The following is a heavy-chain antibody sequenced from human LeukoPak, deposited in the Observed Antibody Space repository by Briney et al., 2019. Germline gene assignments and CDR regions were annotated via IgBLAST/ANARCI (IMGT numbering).Heavy chain of an antibody. D-gene: IGHD1-26*01. CDR3: ARGATRNYFDY. V-gene: IGHV3-7*01. CDR2: IKQDGSEK. J-gene: IGHJ4*02. CDR1: GFTFSSYW. Sequence: GGSLRLSCAASGFTFSSYWMSWVRQAPGKGLEWVANIKQDGSEKYYVDSVKCRFTISRDNAKNSLYLQMNSLRAEDTAVYYCARGATRNYFDYWGQGTLVTVSS.